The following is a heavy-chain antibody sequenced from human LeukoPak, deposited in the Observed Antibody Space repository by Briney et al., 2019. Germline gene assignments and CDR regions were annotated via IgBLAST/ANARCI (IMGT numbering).Heavy chain of an antibody. CDR3: ARGGNHGDYSLD. CDR1: GDSLSSGGYS. V-gene: IGHV4-30-4*07. J-gene: IGHJ4*02. Sequence: SETLSLTCEVSGDSLSSGGYSWSWIRQPPGKGLEWIGYIRYSGSTYYNPSLKSRLTMSVEASKTQFSLRLSSVTAADTAVYYCARGGNHGDYSLDWGQGTLVTVSS. CDR2: IRYSGST. D-gene: IGHD4-17*01.